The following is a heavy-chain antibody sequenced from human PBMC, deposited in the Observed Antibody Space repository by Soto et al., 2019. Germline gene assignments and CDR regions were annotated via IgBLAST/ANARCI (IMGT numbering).Heavy chain of an antibody. V-gene: IGHV4-34*01. CDR2: INHRGRT. J-gene: IGHJ6*03. CDR3: ARENKPENTFYYSSYMDV. CDR1: GGSFSNYY. Sequence: QVQLQQWGAGLLKPSETLSLTCAVYGGSFSNYYWSWIRQPPGKGLEWRGEINHRGRTTYNPSLTSRVTLAVDTSKNQFALKVRSVTAADTAVYYCARENKPENTFYYSSYMDVWGRGTTVTVSS.